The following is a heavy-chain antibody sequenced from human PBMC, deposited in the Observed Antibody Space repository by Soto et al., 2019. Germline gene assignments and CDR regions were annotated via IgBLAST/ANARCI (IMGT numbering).Heavy chain of an antibody. CDR2: IKQDGSEK. CDR3: ARDKPRITMIVVVRPRGYYYGMDV. J-gene: IGHJ6*02. CDR1: GFTFSSYW. Sequence: GSLRLSCAASGFTFSSYWMSWVRQAPGKGLEWVANIKQDGSEKYYVDSVKGRFTISRDNAKNSLYLQMNSLRAEDTAVYYCARDKPRITMIVVVRPRGYYYGMDVWGQGTTVTVSS. V-gene: IGHV3-7*01. D-gene: IGHD3-22*01.